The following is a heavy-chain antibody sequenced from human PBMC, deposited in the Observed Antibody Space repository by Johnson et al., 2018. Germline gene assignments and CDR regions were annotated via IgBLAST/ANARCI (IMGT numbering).Heavy chain of an antibody. CDR2: ISYDGSNK. CDR3: ARDPFGGHPLSYMDV. J-gene: IGHJ6*03. D-gene: IGHD3-10*01. CDR1: GFTFTNYA. Sequence: QVQLQESGGGVVQPGRSLRLSCAASGFTFTNYAMHWVRQAPGRGLEWVAVISYDGSNKYYADSVKFRFSISRDNSKSTLFLQMNSLRPEDTAVYYCARDPFGGHPLSYMDVWGIGTTVTGS. V-gene: IGHV3-30-3*01.